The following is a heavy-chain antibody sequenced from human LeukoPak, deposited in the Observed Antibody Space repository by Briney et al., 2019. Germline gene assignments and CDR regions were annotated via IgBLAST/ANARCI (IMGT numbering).Heavy chain of an antibody. V-gene: IGHV3-21*01. CDR1: GFTFSSYS. CDR3: ARHSIPSHYDILTGHDFDY. Sequence: PGGSLRLSCAASGFTFSSYSMNWVRQAPGKGLEWVSSISSSSSYIYHADSVKGRFTISRDNAKNSLYLQMNSLRAEDTAVYYCARHSIPSHYDILTGHDFDYWGQGTLVTVSS. CDR2: ISSSSSYI. J-gene: IGHJ4*02. D-gene: IGHD3-9*01.